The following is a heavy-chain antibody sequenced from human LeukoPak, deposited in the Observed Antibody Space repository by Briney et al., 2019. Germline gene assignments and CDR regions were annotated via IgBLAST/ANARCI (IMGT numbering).Heavy chain of an antibody. V-gene: IGHV5-51*01. Sequence: GESLKISCKGSGYTFTNYWIGWVRQIPGKGLEWMAIIYPGDSDTTYDPAFQGQVTFSVDKSVSTAYLQWSSLKASDTAMYYCARVLYSSDWLYYFDYWGQGTLVTVSS. CDR2: IYPGDSDT. CDR3: ARVLYSSDWLYYFDY. J-gene: IGHJ4*02. D-gene: IGHD6-19*01. CDR1: GYTFTNYW.